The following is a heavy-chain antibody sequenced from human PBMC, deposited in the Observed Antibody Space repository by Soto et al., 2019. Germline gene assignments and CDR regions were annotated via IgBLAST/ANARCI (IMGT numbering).Heavy chain of an antibody. CDR1: SGSISSSNW. V-gene: IGHV4-4*02. D-gene: IGHD6-13*01. Sequence: SETLSLTCAVSSGSISSSNWWSWVRQPPGKGLEWIGEIYHSGSTNYNPSIKSRVTISVDKSKNQFSLKLSSVTAADTAVYYCAREVRQQGGDAFDIWGQGTMVTVSS. CDR2: IYHSGST. J-gene: IGHJ3*02. CDR3: AREVRQQGGDAFDI.